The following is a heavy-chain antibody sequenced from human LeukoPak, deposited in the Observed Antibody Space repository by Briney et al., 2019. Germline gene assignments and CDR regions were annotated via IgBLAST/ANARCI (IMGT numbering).Heavy chain of an antibody. CDR2: INHGGST. D-gene: IGHD3-10*01. Sequence: SETLSLTCAVYGGSFSGYYWSWIRQPPGKGLEWIGEINHGGSTNYNPSLKSRVTISVDTSKNQFSLKLSSVTAADTAVYYCARALPYDYGSGSSESYYYGMDVWGQGTTVTVSS. V-gene: IGHV4-34*01. J-gene: IGHJ6*02. CDR1: GGSFSGYY. CDR3: ARALPYDYGSGSSESYYYGMDV.